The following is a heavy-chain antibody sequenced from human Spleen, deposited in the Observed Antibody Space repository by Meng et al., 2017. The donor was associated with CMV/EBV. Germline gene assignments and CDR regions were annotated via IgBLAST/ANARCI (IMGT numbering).Heavy chain of an antibody. J-gene: IGHJ4*02. Sequence: VPPQESGPGLVKPSQPWSLTCTCSGGSISSGDYSWSWIRQPPGKGLEWIGYIYYSGSTYYNPSLKSRVTISVDTSKNQFSLKLSSVTAADTAVYYCARAAIADTFDYWGQGTLVTVSS. D-gene: IGHD6-13*01. V-gene: IGHV4-30-4*08. CDR1: GGSISSGDYS. CDR3: ARAAIADTFDY. CDR2: IYYSGST.